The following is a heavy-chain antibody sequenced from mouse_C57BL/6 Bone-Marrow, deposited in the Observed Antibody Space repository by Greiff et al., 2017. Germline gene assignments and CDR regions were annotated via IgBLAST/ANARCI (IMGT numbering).Heavy chain of an antibody. D-gene: IGHD1-1*01. V-gene: IGHV1-53*01. CDR3: ASAVVYGSSRYWYFDF. J-gene: IGHJ1*03. Sequence: QVQLQQPGPELVKPGASVKLSCKASGYTFTSYWMHWVKQRPGQGLEWIGNINPNNGGSNYNEKFKNKATLTVDKSSSTTYMQLSSLTTEDSAVYVWASAVVYGSSRYWYFDFWGTGTTVTVSS. CDR2: INPNNGGS. CDR1: GYTFTSYW.